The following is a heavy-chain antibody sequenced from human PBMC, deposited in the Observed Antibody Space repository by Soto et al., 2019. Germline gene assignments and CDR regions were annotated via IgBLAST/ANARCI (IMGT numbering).Heavy chain of an antibody. J-gene: IGHJ4*02. Sequence: SETLSLTCTVSGGSISSYYWSWIRQPPGKGLEWIGYIYYSGSTRYNPSLKSRVTISVDTSKNQFSLNLNSMTAADTAVYSCARVVPDGYSDYWGQGTLVTVSS. D-gene: IGHD5-12*01. CDR3: ARVVPDGYSDY. V-gene: IGHV4-59*01. CDR1: GGSISSYY. CDR2: IYYSGST.